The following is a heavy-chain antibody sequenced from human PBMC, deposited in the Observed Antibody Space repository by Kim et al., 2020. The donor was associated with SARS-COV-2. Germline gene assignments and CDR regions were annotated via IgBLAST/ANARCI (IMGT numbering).Heavy chain of an antibody. J-gene: IGHJ3*02. CDR3: ARPPRGISRRTFDI. Sequence: SETLSLTCTVSGASIDSTNYYWGWVRQSPGKGLEWVGSISYSGTTYYNPSFESRGSISVHTSKNQFALKLTSVTAADTAGYYCARPPRGISRRTFDIWGQGALVTVSS. CDR1: GASIDSTNYY. D-gene: IGHD3-3*01. CDR2: ISYSGTT. V-gene: IGHV4-39*01.